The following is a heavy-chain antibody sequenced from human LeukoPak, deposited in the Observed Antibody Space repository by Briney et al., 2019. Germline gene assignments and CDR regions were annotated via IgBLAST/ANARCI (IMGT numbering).Heavy chain of an antibody. Sequence: ASVKVSCKASGYTFTSYAMNWVRQAPGQGLEWMGWINTNTGNPTYAQGFTGRFVFSLDTSVSTAYLQISSLKAEDTAVYYCAGSTSSWPRWNYYYYGMDVWGQGTTVTVSS. J-gene: IGHJ6*02. V-gene: IGHV7-4-1*02. CDR1: GYTFTSYA. CDR3: AGSTSSWPRWNYYYYGMDV. D-gene: IGHD6-13*01. CDR2: INTNTGNP.